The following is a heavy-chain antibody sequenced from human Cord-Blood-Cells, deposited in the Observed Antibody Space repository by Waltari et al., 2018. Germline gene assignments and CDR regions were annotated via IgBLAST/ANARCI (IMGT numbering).Heavy chain of an antibody. CDR2: IYGGGST. CDR1: GFTVSSNY. CDR3: ARELYNDDAFDI. Sequence: EVQLVESGGGLIQPGGSLRLSCAASGFTVSSNYMSWVRQAPGKGLECVSVIYGGGSTYYADSVKGRFTISRDNSKNTLYLQMNSLRAEDTAVYYCARELYNDDAFDIWGQGTMVTVSS. J-gene: IGHJ3*02. V-gene: IGHV3-53*01. D-gene: IGHD1-20*01.